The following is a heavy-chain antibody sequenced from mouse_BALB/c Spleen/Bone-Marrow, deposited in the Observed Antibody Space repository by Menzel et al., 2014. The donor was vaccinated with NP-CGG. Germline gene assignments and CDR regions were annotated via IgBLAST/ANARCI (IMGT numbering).Heavy chain of an antibody. Sequence: QVQLQQSGSELRSPGSSVKLSCKDFDSEVXPIAYIGWIRQKPGQRSEWIGDILPSIGRTIYGEKFEDKATLDADTVSNTAYLELNSLTSEDSAIYYCARRGTTGAMDYWGQGTSVTVSS. CDR2: ILPSIGRT. V-gene: IGHV15-2*02. J-gene: IGHJ4*01. CDR3: ARRGTTGAMDY. CDR1: DSEVXPIAY. D-gene: IGHD1-1*01.